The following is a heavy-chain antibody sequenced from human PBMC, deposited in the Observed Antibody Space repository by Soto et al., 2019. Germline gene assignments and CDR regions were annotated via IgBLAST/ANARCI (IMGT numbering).Heavy chain of an antibody. J-gene: IGHJ4*02. Sequence: EVQLLESGGGLVQPGGSLRLSCAGSGFTFSNYAMSWVRQTPGKGLEWVAAIGGGGGTPYYADSVKGRFTISRDNSKNTLYLQMNSLRAEDTALYYCAKDVVLVPSGERGDYFDHWGQGTLVTVSS. CDR1: GFTFSNYA. V-gene: IGHV3-23*01. CDR3: AKDVVLVPSGERGDYFDH. D-gene: IGHD2-8*02. CDR2: IGGGGGTP.